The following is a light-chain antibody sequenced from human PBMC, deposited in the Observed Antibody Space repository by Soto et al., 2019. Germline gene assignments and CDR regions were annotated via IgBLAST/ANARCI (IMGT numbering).Light chain of an antibody. Sequence: EIVLTQSPATLSLSPGERATLSCRTSQTIRGLLNWYQQRPGQAPRLLIYDTSNRATDIPARYSGSGSGTDFILTISSLDPEDCGVYFCQQRHNWPITVGQGTRLDIK. V-gene: IGKV3-11*01. CDR1: QTIRGL. CDR2: DTS. CDR3: QQRHNWPIT. J-gene: IGKJ5*01.